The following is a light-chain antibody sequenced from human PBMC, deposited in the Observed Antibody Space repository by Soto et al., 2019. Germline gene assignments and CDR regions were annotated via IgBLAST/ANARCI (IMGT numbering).Light chain of an antibody. Sequence: EIVLTQSPATLSLYPGERATLSCRASQRVSSYLAGYQQKPGQAPRLLIYGASNRATGIPDRFSGSGSGTDFTLTISSLEPEDFAVYYCQQRSNWWTFGQGTKVEIK. CDR3: QQRSNWWT. V-gene: IGKV3-11*01. CDR2: GAS. J-gene: IGKJ1*01. CDR1: QRVSSY.